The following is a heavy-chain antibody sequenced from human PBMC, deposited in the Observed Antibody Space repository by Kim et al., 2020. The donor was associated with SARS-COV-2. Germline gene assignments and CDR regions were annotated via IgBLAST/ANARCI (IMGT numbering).Heavy chain of an antibody. V-gene: IGHV3-21*01. D-gene: IGHD3-3*01. J-gene: IGHJ5*02. CDR2: ISSTSIYI. CDR3: ARALGSIDTIFGVADTNWFDR. CDR1: EFTFSPYS. Sequence: GGSLRLSCAASEFTFSPYSMHWVRQAPGKGLEWLSSISSTSIYIYYADSVRGRFTISRDNAKSSLYLQMNSLRAEDTAVYYCARALGSIDTIFGVADTNWFDRWGQGTLVAVSS.